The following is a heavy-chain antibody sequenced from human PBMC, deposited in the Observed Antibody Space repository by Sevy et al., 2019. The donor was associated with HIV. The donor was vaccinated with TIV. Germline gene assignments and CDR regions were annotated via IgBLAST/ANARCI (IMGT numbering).Heavy chain of an antibody. D-gene: IGHD2-15*01. CDR2: ISYDGSNK. CDR3: ARDEGRCSGGSCYSGVQLWFFSSPVDY. J-gene: IGHJ4*02. CDR1: GFTFSSYA. Sequence: GGSLRLSCAASGFTFSSYAMHWVRQAPGKGLEWVAVISYDGSNKYYADSVKGRFTISRDNSKNTLYLQMNSLRAEETAVYSCARDEGRCSGGSCYSGVQLWFFSSPVDYWGQGTLVTVSS. V-gene: IGHV3-30-3*01.